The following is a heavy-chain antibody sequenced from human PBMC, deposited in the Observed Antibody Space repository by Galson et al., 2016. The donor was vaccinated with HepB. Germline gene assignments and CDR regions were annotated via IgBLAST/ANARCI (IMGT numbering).Heavy chain of an antibody. D-gene: IGHD2/OR15-2a*01. CDR3: ARRHEYCPPVGCSVDY. V-gene: IGHV3-30*03. Sequence: SLRLSCATSGFTFNKYGMHWVRQAPGKGLEWVAADSMDGRRKFYADSERGRFTISRDISSSMLFLQMSSLRGDDTAVYYCARRHEYCPPVGCSVDYWGQGTLVSVSS. CDR1: GFTFNKYG. CDR2: DSMDGRRK. J-gene: IGHJ4*02.